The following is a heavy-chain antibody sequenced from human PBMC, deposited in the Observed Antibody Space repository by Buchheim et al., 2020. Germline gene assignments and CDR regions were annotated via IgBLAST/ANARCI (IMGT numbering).Heavy chain of an antibody. J-gene: IGHJ4*02. D-gene: IGHD3-10*01. V-gene: IGHV3-30-3*01. Sequence: VQLLESGGGLVQPGGSLRLSCAASGFTFSSYDVHWVRQGPGKGLEWLAVISTDGNSYFHADSVLGRFTISRDNFRNTVYLQMNGLRGEDTAVYYCATDLLLGRPDYLDHWGQGTL. CDR1: GFTFSSYD. CDR3: ATDLLLGRPDYLDH. CDR2: ISTDGNSY.